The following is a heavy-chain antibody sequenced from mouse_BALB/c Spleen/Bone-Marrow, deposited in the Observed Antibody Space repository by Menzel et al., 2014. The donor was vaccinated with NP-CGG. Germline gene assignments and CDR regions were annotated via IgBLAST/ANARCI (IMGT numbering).Heavy chain of an antibody. D-gene: IGHD2-1*01. CDR3: ARHDGYGNFRGGNALEY. V-gene: IGHV5-12-2*01. J-gene: IGHJ4*01. CDR1: GFTFSGST. Sequence: EGKVEESGGGLVQPGGSLKLSCAASGFTFSGSTMSWVRQSPETRLEWVAYISTGGGNTYYADSVKGRFTISRDNAKNTLYLQMSSLKSEDTAMYYCARHDGYGNFRGGNALEYWGQGSSGTVSS. CDR2: ISTGGGNT.